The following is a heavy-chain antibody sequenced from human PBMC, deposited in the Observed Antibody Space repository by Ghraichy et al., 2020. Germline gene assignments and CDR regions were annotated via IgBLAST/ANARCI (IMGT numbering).Heavy chain of an antibody. CDR1: GGSISSSIYY. V-gene: IGHV4-39*01. J-gene: IGHJ4*02. CDR3: ARLRDGYYFDY. CDR2: INYSGST. D-gene: IGHD5-24*01. Sequence: GSLSLTCTVSGGSISSSIYYWGWIRQPPGKGLEWIASINYSGSTYYNPSLKTRVTMSVDTSKNQFSLRLNSVTAADTAVYYCARLRDGYYFDYWGQGTLVTVSS.